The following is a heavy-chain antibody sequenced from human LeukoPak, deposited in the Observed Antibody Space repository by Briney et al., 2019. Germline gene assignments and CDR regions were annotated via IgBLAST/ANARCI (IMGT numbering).Heavy chain of an antibody. CDR2: INPNSGGT. CDR3: ASWVY. J-gene: IGHJ4*02. D-gene: IGHD3-16*01. CDR1: GYTFTGYY. Sequence: RASVKVSCKASGYTFTGYYMHWVRQAPGQGLEWMGWINPNSGGTNYAQKFQGRVTITTDESTSTAYMELSSLRSEDTAVYYCASWVYWGQGTLVTVSS. V-gene: IGHV1-2*02.